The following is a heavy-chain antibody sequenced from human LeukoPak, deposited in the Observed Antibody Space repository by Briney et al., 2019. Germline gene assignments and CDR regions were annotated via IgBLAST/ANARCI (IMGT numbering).Heavy chain of an antibody. CDR1: GFTFSSYS. CDR2: ISYDGSNK. D-gene: IGHD6-19*01. CDR3: ARVTKRIAVAGTLDY. J-gene: IGHJ4*02. Sequence: GGSLRLSCAASGFTFSSYSMNWVRQAPGKGLEWVAVISYDGSNKYYADSVKGRFTISRDNSKNTLYLQMNSLRAEDTAVYYCARVTKRIAVAGTLDYWGQGTLVTVSS. V-gene: IGHV3-30*03.